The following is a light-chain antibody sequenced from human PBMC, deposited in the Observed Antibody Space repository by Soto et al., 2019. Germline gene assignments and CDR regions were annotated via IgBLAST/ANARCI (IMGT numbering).Light chain of an antibody. CDR3: QQYSNWPPGT. V-gene: IGKV3D-15*01. CDR2: DIF. CDR1: ESVTSS. J-gene: IGKJ1*01. Sequence: ETVMNQSPSTLSVSPGDRATLHCRASESVTSSLAWYQQKPGQAPRLVIYDIFTRATGVPTRISGSGSGTEFTLTISSLQSEDFAVYYCQQYSNWPPGTFGQGTKVDIK.